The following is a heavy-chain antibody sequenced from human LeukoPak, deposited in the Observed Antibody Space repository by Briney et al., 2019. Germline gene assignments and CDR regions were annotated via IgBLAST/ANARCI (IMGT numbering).Heavy chain of an antibody. CDR2: ISGSGGST. CDR1: GFTFSTYA. CDR3: AKGVIVVVITLFDY. D-gene: IGHD3-22*01. J-gene: IGHJ4*02. Sequence: GGSLRLSCAASGFTFSTYAMSWVRQAPGKGLEWVSAISGSGGSTYYADSVKGRFTISRDNSKNTLYLQMNSLRAEDTAVYYCAKGVIVVVITLFDYWGQGTLVTVSS. V-gene: IGHV3-23*01.